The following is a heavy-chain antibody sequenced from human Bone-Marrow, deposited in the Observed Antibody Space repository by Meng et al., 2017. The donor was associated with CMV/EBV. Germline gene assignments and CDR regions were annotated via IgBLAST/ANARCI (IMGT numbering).Heavy chain of an antibody. V-gene: IGHV3-23*01. Sequence: GGSLRLSCAASGFTFDDLVIHWVPQVEGKGLEWVSAISGSGGSTYYADSVKGRFTISRDNSKNTLYLQMNSLRAEDTAVYYCAKASTDTAMGDYWGQGTLVTVSS. CDR1: GFTFDDLV. J-gene: IGHJ4*02. CDR2: ISGSGGST. D-gene: IGHD5-18*01. CDR3: AKASTDTAMGDY.